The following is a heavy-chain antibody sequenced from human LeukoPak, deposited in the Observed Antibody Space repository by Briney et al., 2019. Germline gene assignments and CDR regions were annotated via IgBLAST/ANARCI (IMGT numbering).Heavy chain of an antibody. V-gene: IGHV3-73*01. CDR1: GFTFSGSA. J-gene: IGHJ6*03. Sequence: HPGGSLRLSCAASGFTFSGSAMHWVRQASGKGLEWVDRIRSKANSYATAYAASVKGRFTISRDDSKNTAYLQMNSLKTEDTAVYYCTRHVYYYDNTPTGYYYMDVWGKGTTVTVSS. CDR3: TRHVYYYDNTPTGYYYMDV. CDR2: IRSKANSYAT. D-gene: IGHD3-22*01.